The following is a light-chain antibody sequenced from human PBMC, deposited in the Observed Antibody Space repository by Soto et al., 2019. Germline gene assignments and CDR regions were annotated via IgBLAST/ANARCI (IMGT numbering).Light chain of an antibody. CDR2: DAS. J-gene: IGKJ2*01. CDR1: QSVSSY. V-gene: IGKV3-11*01. Sequence: EIVLTQSPATLSLSPGERATLSCRASQSVSSYLAWYQQKPGQAPRLLIYDASNRATGIPARFSGSGSGTDFTLTISSLEPEDFVVYYCQQRSNWPPMYTFGQGTKLEIK. CDR3: QQRSNWPPMYT.